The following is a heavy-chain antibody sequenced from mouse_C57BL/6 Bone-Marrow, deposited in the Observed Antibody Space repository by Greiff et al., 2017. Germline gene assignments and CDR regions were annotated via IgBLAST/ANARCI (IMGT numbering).Heavy chain of an antibody. V-gene: IGHV3-1*01. CDR2: ISYSGST. CDR3: ARDGELGRTYGYFDV. D-gene: IGHD4-1*01. Sequence: EVQLVESGPGMVKPSQSLSLTCTVTGYSITSGYDWHWIRPFPGNKLEWMGYISYSGSTNYNPSLKSRISITHDPSKNHFFLKLNSVTTEDTATYYCARDGELGRTYGYFDVWGTGTTVTVSS. J-gene: IGHJ1*03. CDR1: GYSITSGYD.